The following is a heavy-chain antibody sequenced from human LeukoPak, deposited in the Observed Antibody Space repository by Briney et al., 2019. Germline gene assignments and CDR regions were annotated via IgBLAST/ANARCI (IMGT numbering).Heavy chain of an antibody. CDR1: GYTFTAYY. CDR3: ARDVVVTLENTGFY. D-gene: IGHD2-21*02. J-gene: IGHJ4*02. V-gene: IGHV1-2*02. CDR2: INPNSGGT. Sequence: ASVKVSCKASGYTFTAYYMHWVRQAPGQGLEWMGWINPNSGGTNYAQKFQGRVTMTRDTSISTAYMELSRLRSDDTAVYYCARDVVVTLENTGFYWGQGTLVTVSS.